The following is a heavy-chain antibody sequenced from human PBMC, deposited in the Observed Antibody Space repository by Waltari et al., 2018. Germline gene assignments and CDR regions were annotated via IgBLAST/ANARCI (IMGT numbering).Heavy chain of an antibody. CDR3: ARDLYDILTGYYSYYFDY. CDR2: INPRGGST. V-gene: IGHV1-46*01. J-gene: IGHJ4*02. D-gene: IGHD3-9*01. CDR1: GYTFTSYY. Sequence: QVQLVQSGAEVKKPGASVKVSCKASGYTFTSYYMHWVRQAPGQGLEWMGIINPRGGSTSYAQKFQGRVTMTRDTSTSTVYMELSSLRSEDTAVYYCARDLYDILTGYYSYYFDYWGQGTLVTVSS.